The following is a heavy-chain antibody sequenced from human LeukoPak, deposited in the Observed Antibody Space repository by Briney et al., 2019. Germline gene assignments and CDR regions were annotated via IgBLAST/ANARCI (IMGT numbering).Heavy chain of an antibody. V-gene: IGHV4-30-2*01. CDR1: GGSISSGGYS. CDR2: IYHSGST. D-gene: IGHD3-3*01. CDR3: ARGRSRRIRFLEWLLFSVFDY. J-gene: IGHJ4*02. Sequence: SQTLSLTCAVSGGSISSGGYSWSWIRQPPGKGLEWIGYIYHSGSTYYNPSLKSRVTISVDRSKNQFSLKLSSVTAADTAVYYCARGRSRRIRFLEWLLFSVFDYWGQGTLVTVSS.